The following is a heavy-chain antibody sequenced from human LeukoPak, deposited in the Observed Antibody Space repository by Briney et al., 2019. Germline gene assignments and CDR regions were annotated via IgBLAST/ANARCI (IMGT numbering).Heavy chain of an antibody. V-gene: IGHV4-59*08. CDR1: GGSLSPNY. Sequence: SETLSLTCTVSGGSLSPNYWSWIRQFPGKGLEWIGFIYSDGRTEYSPSLKSRVTISVDTSNNQFSLRLTSVTAADTAVYYCARVRTNTPKYYDFWSGYYDGDSFDYWGQGTLVTVSS. CDR3: ARVRTNTPKYYDFWSGYYDGDSFDY. CDR2: IYSDGRT. J-gene: IGHJ4*02. D-gene: IGHD3-3*01.